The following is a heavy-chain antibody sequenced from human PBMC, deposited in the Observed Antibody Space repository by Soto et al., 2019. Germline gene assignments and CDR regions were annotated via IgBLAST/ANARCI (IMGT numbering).Heavy chain of an antibody. CDR2: IYYSGST. V-gene: IGHV4-59*01. J-gene: IGHJ5*02. Sequence: SETLSLTCTVSGGSISSYYWSWIRQPPGKGLEWIGYIYYSGSTNYNTSLKSRVTISVDTSKTQFSLKLSSVTAADTAVYYCARAVLGPVAKGLGWNWFDPWGQGTLVTVSS. CDR3: ARAVLGPVAKGLGWNWFDP. CDR1: GGSISSYY. D-gene: IGHD2-2*01.